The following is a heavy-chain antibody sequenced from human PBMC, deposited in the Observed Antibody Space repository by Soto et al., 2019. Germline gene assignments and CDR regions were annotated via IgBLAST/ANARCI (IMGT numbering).Heavy chain of an antibody. D-gene: IGHD3-9*01. J-gene: IGHJ5*02. CDR1: GGTFSSYA. V-gene: IGHV1-69*01. Sequence: QVQLVQSGAEVKKPGSSVKVSCKASGGTFSSYAISWVRQAPVQVLQWMGVIIPIFGIANYAQKFHFRVTITADESTSTAYMELSSLRSEDTAVYYCARSRNYYDILTGPNWFDPWGQGTLVTVSS. CDR2: IIPIFGIA. CDR3: ARSRNYYDILTGPNWFDP.